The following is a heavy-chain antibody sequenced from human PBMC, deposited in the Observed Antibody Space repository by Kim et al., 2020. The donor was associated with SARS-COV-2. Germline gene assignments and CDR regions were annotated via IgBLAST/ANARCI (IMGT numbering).Heavy chain of an antibody. V-gene: IGHV3-11*01. CDR1: GFTFSDYY. J-gene: IGHJ6*02. Sequence: GGSLRLSCAASGFTFSDYYMSWIRQAPGKGLEWVSYISSSGSTIYYADSVKGQFTISRDNAKNSLYLQMNSLRAEDTAVYYCARDKRPYYYGSGSLAYYYGMDVWGQGTTVTVSS. D-gene: IGHD3-10*01. CDR2: ISSSGSTI. CDR3: ARDKRPYYYGSGSLAYYYGMDV.